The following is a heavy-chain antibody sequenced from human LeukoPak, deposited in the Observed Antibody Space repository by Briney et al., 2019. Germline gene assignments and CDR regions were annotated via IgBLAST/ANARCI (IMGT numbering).Heavy chain of an antibody. D-gene: IGHD6-19*01. CDR2: IYYTGST. CDR1: GVSISSYS. J-gene: IGHJ4*02. Sequence: SETLSLTCSVSGVSISSYSWSWIRQPPGKGLEWIGYIYYTGSTNFNPSLKSRVSISLDTSQNQFSLKRSTVTAADTAVYYCARDGDSSGWTRSDYWGQGTLVTVSS. CDR3: ARDGDSSGWTRSDY. V-gene: IGHV4-59*12.